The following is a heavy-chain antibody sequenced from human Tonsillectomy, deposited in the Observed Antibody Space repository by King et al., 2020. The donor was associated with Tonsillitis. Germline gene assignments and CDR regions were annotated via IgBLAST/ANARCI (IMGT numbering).Heavy chain of an antibody. J-gene: IGHJ6*03. D-gene: IGHD1-7*01. V-gene: IGHV3-48*01. CDR3: ARSTTRPHYYYMDV. CDR2: ITRSSNTR. CDR1: GFIFSSYT. Sequence: QLVQSGGIVVQPGGSLRLSCAASGFIFSSYTMNWVRQAPGKGLEWASYITRSSNTRFYADSVKGRFTITRDDAKNSLYLQMNSLRAEDTAVYYCARSTTRPHYYYMDVWGKGTTVTVSS.